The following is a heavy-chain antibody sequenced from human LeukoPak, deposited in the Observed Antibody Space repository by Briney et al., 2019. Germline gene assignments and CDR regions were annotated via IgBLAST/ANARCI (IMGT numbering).Heavy chain of an antibody. J-gene: IGHJ3*02. Sequence: GGSLRLSCAASGFPVSNNYMSWVRQAPGKGLEWVSVIHSGGATYYADSVKGRFTISRDSSKNTLYLQMNNLRAEDTAVYYCASYRYGSSFAFDIWGQGTMVTVSS. V-gene: IGHV3-53*01. CDR1: GFPVSNNY. CDR2: IHSGGAT. D-gene: IGHD6-6*01. CDR3: ASYRYGSSFAFDI.